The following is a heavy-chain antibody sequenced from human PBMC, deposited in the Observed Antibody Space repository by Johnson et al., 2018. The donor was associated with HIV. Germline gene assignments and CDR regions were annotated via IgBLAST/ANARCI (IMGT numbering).Heavy chain of an antibody. CDR3: VRRDSGSLSFDL. Sequence: VQLVESGGGLVQPGGSLRLSCAASGFTFSTYGTSWVRQAPGKGLEWVSGFSGSGGSTYYADSVRGRFTISRDNAKNSLYLQMNSLRVEDTAFYYCVRRDSGSLSFDLWGQGTMVTVSS. J-gene: IGHJ3*01. V-gene: IGHV3-23*04. CDR1: GFTFSTYG. D-gene: IGHD1-26*01. CDR2: FSGSGGST.